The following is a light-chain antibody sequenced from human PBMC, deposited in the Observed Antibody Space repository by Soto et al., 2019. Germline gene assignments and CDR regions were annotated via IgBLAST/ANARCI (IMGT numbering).Light chain of an antibody. CDR1: SSNIGNNY. CDR2: DND. V-gene: IGLV1-51*01. J-gene: IGLJ2*01. CDR3: ATWDSSLSAGV. Sequence: QSVLTQPPSVSAAPGQKVTISCSGSSSNIGNNYVFWCQQLPGTAPKLLIYDNDKRPSGIPDRFSGSKSGTSATLGITGLQTGDEADYYCATWDSSLSAGVFGGGTKLTVL.